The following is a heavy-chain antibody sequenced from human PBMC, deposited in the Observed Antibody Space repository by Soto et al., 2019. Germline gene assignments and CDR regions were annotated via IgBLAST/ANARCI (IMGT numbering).Heavy chain of an antibody. CDR1: GGSISSSSYY. CDR2: IYYSGST. Sequence: PSETLSLTCTVSGGSISSSSYYWGWIRQPPGKGLEWIGSIYYSGSTYYNPSLKSRVTISVDTSKNQFSLKLSSVTAADTAVHYCARRGDFYYLCQGNVLTISS. V-gene: IGHV4-39*01. CDR3: ARRGDFYY. J-gene: IGHJ4*02.